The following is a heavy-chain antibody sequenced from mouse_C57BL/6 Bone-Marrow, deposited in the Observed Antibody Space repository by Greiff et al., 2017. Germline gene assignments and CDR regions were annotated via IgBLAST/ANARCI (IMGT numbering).Heavy chain of an antibody. J-gene: IGHJ4*01. V-gene: IGHV5-17*01. Sequence: EVHLVESGGGLVKPGGSLKLSCAASGFTFSDYGMHWVRQAPEKGLEWVAYISSGSSTIYYADTVKGRFTISRDNAKNTLFLQMTSLRSEDTAMYYCARMGGFPYYYAMDYWGQGTSVTVSS. CDR1: GFTFSDYG. CDR2: ISSGSSTI. CDR3: ARMGGFPYYYAMDY.